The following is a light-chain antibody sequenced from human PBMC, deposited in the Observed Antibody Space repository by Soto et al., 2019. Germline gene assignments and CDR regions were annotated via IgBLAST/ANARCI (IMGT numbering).Light chain of an antibody. J-gene: IGLJ2*01. CDR1: STDVGDFNY. CDR2: DVS. V-gene: IGLV2-14*03. CDR3: SSYSSSTTHVV. Sequence: QSALTQPASVSGSPGRSVTISCTGTSTDVGDFNYVSWYQHLPGRAPKLIIYDVSNRPSGISYRFSASKSGRTASLTISGLQAEDEADYYCSSYSSSTTHVVFGGGIKLTVL.